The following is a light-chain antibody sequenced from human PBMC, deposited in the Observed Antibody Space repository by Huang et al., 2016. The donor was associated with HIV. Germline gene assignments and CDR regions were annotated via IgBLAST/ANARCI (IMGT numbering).Light chain of an antibody. V-gene: IGKV3-15*01. CDR2: GAS. CDR3: QQYYDWPRT. CDR1: QSVDTQ. J-gene: IGKJ1*01. Sequence: EIVMTQSPATLSVSPGERATLSCRASQSVDTQLAWYQQKPGQAPRLLIYGASTRATDCPARFRGQGSGTEFTLTISSLQSEDFAVYYCQQYYDWPRTFGQGTKVEIK.